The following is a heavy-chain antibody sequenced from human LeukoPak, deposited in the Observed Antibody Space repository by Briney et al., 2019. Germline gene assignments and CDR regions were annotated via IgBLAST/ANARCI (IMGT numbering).Heavy chain of an antibody. J-gene: IGHJ4*02. V-gene: IGHV4-59*11. CDR2: ISYSGST. D-gene: IGHD3-16*01. CDR1: GVSTTTHY. CDR3: ARGERPGCDF. Sequence: NASETLSLTCTVSGVSTTTHYWSWIRQPPGKGLEWLGYISYSGSTNYNPSLKSRVTISMDTSKNQFSLKLNSVTAADTAVYYCARGERPGCDFWGLGTLVTVSS.